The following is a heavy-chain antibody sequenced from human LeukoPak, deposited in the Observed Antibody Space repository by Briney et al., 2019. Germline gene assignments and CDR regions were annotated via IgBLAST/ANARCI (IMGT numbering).Heavy chain of an antibody. CDR2: ISGSGGST. J-gene: IGHJ4*02. CDR1: GFTFSSYA. V-gene: IGHV3-23*01. CDR3: AKERLNYDSSGPVY. D-gene: IGHD3-22*01. Sequence: GGSLRLSCAASGFTFSSYAMSWVRQAPGKGLEWFSSISGSGGSTYYADSVKGRFTISRDNSKNTLYLQMNSLRAEDTAVYYCAKERLNYDSSGPVYWGQGTLVTVSS.